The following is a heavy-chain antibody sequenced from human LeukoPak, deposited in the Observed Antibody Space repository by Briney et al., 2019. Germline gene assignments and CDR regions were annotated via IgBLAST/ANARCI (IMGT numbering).Heavy chain of an antibody. J-gene: IGHJ3*02. D-gene: IGHD1-26*01. CDR2: INPSGGST. CDR3: ARVGVYSGSFYGAFDI. V-gene: IGHV1-46*01. Sequence: ASVKVSCKASGYTFTSYYMHWVRQAPGQGLEWMGIINPSGGSTSYAQKFQGRVTMTRDMSTSTVYMELSSLRSEDTAVYYCARVGVYSGSFYGAFDIWGQGTMVTVSS. CDR1: GYTFTSYY.